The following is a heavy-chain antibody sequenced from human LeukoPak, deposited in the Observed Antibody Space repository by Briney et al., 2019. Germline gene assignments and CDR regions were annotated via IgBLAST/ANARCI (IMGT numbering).Heavy chain of an antibody. Sequence: GGSLRLSCAASEFTSSSYNMNWVRQAPGKGLEWVSSISRSSIYIYCADSVKGRFTISRDNAENSLYLQMNSLRAEDTAVYYCARDSGDGSGSYYPYGMDVWGQGTTVTVSS. CDR2: ISRSSIYI. V-gene: IGHV3-21*01. CDR3: ARDSGDGSGSYYPYGMDV. D-gene: IGHD3-10*01. CDR1: EFTSSSYN. J-gene: IGHJ6*02.